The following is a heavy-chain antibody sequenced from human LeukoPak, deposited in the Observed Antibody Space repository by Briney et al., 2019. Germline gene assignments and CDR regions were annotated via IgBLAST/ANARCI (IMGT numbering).Heavy chain of an antibody. Sequence: SVKVSCKASGGTFSSYAISWVRQAPGQGLEWMGRIIPIFGIANYAQKFQGRVTITADKSTSTAYMELSSLRSEDTAVYYCARGYVYGGNSPFDPWGQGTLVTVSS. D-gene: IGHD4-23*01. CDR1: GGTFSSYA. CDR3: ARGYVYGGNSPFDP. J-gene: IGHJ5*02. CDR2: IIPIFGIA. V-gene: IGHV1-69*04.